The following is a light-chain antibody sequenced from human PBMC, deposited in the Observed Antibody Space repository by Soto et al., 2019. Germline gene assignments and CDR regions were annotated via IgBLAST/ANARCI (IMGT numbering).Light chain of an antibody. J-gene: IGKJ1*01. V-gene: IGKV1-12*01. CDR1: QGISRW. Sequence: DVQITQSPSSVSATVGERATSXCRARQGISRWVAWYQQKPGKAPELLVYAASSLQIGVPSRFRGSGSGTDFTRTISSLQPEDFATYSCQPRDSTTFGQGTNV. CDR3: QPRDSTT. CDR2: AAS.